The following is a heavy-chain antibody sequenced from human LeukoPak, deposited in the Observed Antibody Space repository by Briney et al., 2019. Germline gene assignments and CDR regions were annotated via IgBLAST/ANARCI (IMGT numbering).Heavy chain of an antibody. CDR2: INGDGSST. V-gene: IGHV3-74*01. J-gene: IGHJ4*02. CDR3: ARSQGPYDY. CDR1: GFTFSSYW. Sequence: GGSLRLSCAASGFTFSSYWMNWVRQAPGKGLVWVSRINGDGSSTNYADSVKGRFTISRDNAKNTLYLQLNSLRAEDTAIYYCARSQGPYDYWGQGTLVTVSA.